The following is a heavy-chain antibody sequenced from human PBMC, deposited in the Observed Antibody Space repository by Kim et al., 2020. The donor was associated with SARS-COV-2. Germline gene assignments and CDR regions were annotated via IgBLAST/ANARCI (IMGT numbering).Heavy chain of an antibody. J-gene: IGHJ3*02. V-gene: IGHV3-11*06. D-gene: IGHD3-22*01. Sequence: RFTISRDNDKNSLYLQMNSLRAEDTAVYYCAREGAAYDSSGYYLHDAFDIWGQGTMVTVSS. CDR3: AREGAAYDSSGYYLHDAFDI.